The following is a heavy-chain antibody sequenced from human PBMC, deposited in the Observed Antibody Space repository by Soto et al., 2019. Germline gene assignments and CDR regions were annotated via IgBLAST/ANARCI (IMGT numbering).Heavy chain of an antibody. J-gene: IGHJ4*02. D-gene: IGHD3-10*01. CDR3: ARGPTMVRGVQLGFDY. V-gene: IGHV4-59*01. Sequence: PSETLSLTCTVSGGSISSYYWSWIRQPPGKGLEWIGYIYYSGSTNYNPSLKSRVTISVDTSKNQFSLKLSSVTAADTAVYYCARGPTMVRGVQLGFDYWGQGTLVTVSS. CDR1: GGSISSYY. CDR2: IYYSGST.